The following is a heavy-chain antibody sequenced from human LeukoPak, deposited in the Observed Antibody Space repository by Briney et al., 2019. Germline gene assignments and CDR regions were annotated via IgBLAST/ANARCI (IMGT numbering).Heavy chain of an antibody. J-gene: IGHJ6*03. V-gene: IGHV3-23*01. CDR1: GFTFDTYG. D-gene: IGHD1-26*01. Sequence: GGTLRLSCAASGFTFDTYGMSWVRQAPGKGLEWVSAISGSGGSKYYADSVKGRFTISRDNSKNKLYLQMNSLRAEDTAVYYCASFVGAPFMTEWGYYYMDVWGKGTTVTISS. CDR3: ASFVGAPFMTEWGYYYMDV. CDR2: ISGSGGSK.